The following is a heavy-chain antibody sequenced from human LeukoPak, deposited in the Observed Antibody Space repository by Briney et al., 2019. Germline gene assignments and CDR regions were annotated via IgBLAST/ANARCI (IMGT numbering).Heavy chain of an antibody. V-gene: IGHV3-30-3*01. CDR2: ISYDGSNK. Sequence: GGSLTLSCAASGFTFSSYAMHWVRPAPGKGLEWVGVISYDGSNKYYADSVKGRFTISRDNSKNTLYLQMNSLRAEDTAVYYCARDRGGDYGDYLFDYWGQGTLVTVSS. J-gene: IGHJ4*02. D-gene: IGHD4-17*01. CDR3: ARDRGGDYGDYLFDY. CDR1: GFTFSSYA.